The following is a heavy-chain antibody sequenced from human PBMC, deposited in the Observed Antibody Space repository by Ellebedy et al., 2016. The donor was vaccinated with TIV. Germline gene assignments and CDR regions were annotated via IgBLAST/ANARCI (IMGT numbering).Heavy chain of an antibody. CDR3: ARGLMGYDISGYYYRFNFDS. D-gene: IGHD3-22*01. CDR1: GGSFSGYY. Sequence: MPSETLSLTCAVYGGSFSGYYWSWIRQPPGKGLEWIGEINHSGSTNYNPSLKSRVTISVDTSKNQFSRNLSSVTAADTAVYYCARGLMGYDISGYYYRFNFDSWGQGTLVTVSS. J-gene: IGHJ4*02. V-gene: IGHV4-34*01. CDR2: INHSGST.